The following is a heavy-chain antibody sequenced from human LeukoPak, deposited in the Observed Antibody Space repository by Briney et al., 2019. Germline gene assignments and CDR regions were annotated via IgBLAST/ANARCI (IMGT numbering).Heavy chain of an antibody. D-gene: IGHD3-22*01. CDR2: ISYDGSNK. Sequence: GGSLRLSCAASGFTFSSYGMPWVRQAPGKGLEWVAVISYDGSNKYYADSVKGRFTISRDNSKNTLYLQMNSLRAEDTAVYYCAKAISYYDSSGDSYYYYGMDVWGQGTTVTVSS. CDR3: AKAISYYDSSGDSYYYYGMDV. CDR1: GFTFSSYG. J-gene: IGHJ6*02. V-gene: IGHV3-30*18.